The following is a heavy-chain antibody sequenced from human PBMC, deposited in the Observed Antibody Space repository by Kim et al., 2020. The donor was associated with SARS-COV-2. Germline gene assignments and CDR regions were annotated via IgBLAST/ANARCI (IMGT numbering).Heavy chain of an antibody. CDR2: IYYSGST. CDR3: ASLREETAAGLDY. Sequence: SETLSLTCTVSGGSISSGDYYWSWIRQPPGKGLDWIGYIYYSGSTYYNPSLKSRVTISVDTSKNQFSLKLSSVTAADTAVYYCASLREETAAGLDYWGQGTLVTVSS. V-gene: IGHV4-30-4*01. D-gene: IGHD6-13*01. J-gene: IGHJ4*02. CDR1: GGSISSGDYY.